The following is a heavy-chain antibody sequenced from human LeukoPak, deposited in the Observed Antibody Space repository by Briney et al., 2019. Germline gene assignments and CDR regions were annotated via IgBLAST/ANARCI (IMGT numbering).Heavy chain of an antibody. CDR1: GGSISDYH. J-gene: IGHJ4*02. CDR3: AGWQLEIADYFDY. Sequence: KASETLSLTCTVSGGSISDYHWSWIRQPPGKGLEYIGYIYNNGRTFYDPSLKSRVTISADTSKKQFSLKLTSVTAADTAVYYCAGWQLEIADYFDYWGQGTLVTVSS. D-gene: IGHD6-6*01. V-gene: IGHV4-59*01. CDR2: IYNNGRT.